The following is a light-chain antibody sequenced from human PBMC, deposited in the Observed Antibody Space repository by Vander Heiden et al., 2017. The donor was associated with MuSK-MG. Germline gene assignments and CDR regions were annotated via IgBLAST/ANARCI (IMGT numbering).Light chain of an antibody. CDR3: PEWNSSTVV. CDR1: YLGDKY. V-gene: IGLV3-1*01. CDR2: QDS. Sequence: SYALTQPPAVSVSPGQPASITCSGDYLGDKYACWHQQKPGASPVLVCYQDSKRPAGIPDRFCGSNAGTTAILTISVTQEMEDAYYYCPEWNSSTVVFGGGTKVTVL. J-gene: IGLJ2*01.